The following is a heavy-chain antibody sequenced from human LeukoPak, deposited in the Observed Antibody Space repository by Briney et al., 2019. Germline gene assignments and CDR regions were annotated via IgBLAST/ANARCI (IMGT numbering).Heavy chain of an antibody. CDR2: IRYDGSNT. D-gene: IGHD2-21*02. V-gene: IGHV3-30*02. Sequence: GGSLRLSCAASGFTFSSYAMSWVRQAPGKGLEWVSFIRYDGSNTFYADSVQGRFTISRDNSKNTLYLQMNSLRTEDTAVYYCAKDPAARPLRLITDDAFDIWGQGTMVTVSS. CDR3: AKDPAARPLRLITDDAFDI. CDR1: GFTFSSYA. J-gene: IGHJ3*02.